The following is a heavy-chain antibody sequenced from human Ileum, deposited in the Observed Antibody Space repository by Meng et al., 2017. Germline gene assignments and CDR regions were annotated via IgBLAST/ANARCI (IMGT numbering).Heavy chain of an antibody. CDR1: GFIVSSDF. Sequence: ESLKISCAASGFIVSSDFMIWVRQAPGKGLEWVSMIHNGDVIFYADSVKGRFTISRDSSKNTLFLQMNTLRPEDTALYYCANRFVWGLGTLVTVSS. CDR3: ANRFV. D-gene: IGHD3-3*01. V-gene: IGHV3-53*05. CDR2: IHNGDVI. J-gene: IGHJ4*02.